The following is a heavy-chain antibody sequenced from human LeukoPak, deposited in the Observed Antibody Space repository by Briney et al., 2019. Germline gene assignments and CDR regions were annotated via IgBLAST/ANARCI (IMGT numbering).Heavy chain of an antibody. Sequence: SETLSLTCTVSGGSISSFFWSWVRQPPGKGLEWIGSMHYSGDSKYNPSLKSRVSLSIDTSKQQFSLRLSSVTAADTAVYYCARDLELERNRWNYFESWGQGTLVTVSS. J-gene: IGHJ4*02. CDR3: ARDLELERNRWNYFES. V-gene: IGHV4-59*01. D-gene: IGHD1-1*01. CDR2: MHYSGDS. CDR1: GGSISSFF.